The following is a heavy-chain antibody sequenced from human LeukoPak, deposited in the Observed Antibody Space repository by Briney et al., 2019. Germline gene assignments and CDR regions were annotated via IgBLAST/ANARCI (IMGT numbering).Heavy chain of an antibody. J-gene: IGHJ6*03. V-gene: IGHV4-39*02. CDR2: IYYSGST. D-gene: IGHD5-18*01. CDR1: GGSISRNNYY. CDR3: ARDSGFNYGPHMDV. Sequence: SETLSLTCTVSGGSISRNNYYWDWIRQPPGKGLEYIGSIYYSGSTYYTPSLKGRVTISVDTSKNQFSLKLSSVTATDTAVYYCARDSGFNYGPHMDVWGNGTTVSVSS.